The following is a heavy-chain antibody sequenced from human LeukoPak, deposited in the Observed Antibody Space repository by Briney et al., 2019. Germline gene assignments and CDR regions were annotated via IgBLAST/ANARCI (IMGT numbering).Heavy chain of an antibody. D-gene: IGHD5/OR15-5a*01. CDR2: LHSGGSA. J-gene: IGHJ3*02. CDR3: ARVINLSTFDI. CDR1: GLTVSTNY. Sequence: GGSLRLSCAASGLTVSTNYMSWVRQAPGKGLEWVSVLHSGGSAYYADSVKGTLTISRDNSKNTLYLQMNNLKGEDTAVYYCARVINLSTFDIWGQGTMVTVSS. V-gene: IGHV3-66*01.